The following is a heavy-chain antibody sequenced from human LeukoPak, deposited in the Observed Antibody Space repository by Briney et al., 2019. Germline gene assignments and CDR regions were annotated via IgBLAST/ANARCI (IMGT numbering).Heavy chain of an antibody. Sequence: SETLSLTCTVSGGSISSYYWSWIRQPAGKGLEWIGHIYHSGSTYYNPSLKSRVTISVDTSKNQFSLNLSSVTAADTAVYYCARAAYYGSGSYYYWGQGTLVTVSS. CDR3: ARAAYYGSGSYYY. J-gene: IGHJ4*02. V-gene: IGHV4-59*08. CDR1: GGSISSYY. CDR2: IYHSGST. D-gene: IGHD3-10*01.